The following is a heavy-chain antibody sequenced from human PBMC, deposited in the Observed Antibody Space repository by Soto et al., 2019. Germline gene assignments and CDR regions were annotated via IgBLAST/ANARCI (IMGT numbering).Heavy chain of an antibody. V-gene: IGHV3-53*01. CDR2: IYSGGST. D-gene: IGHD5-12*01. CDR1: GFTVSSHY. CDR3: ARGPGEMATIGYFQH. J-gene: IGHJ1*01. Sequence: EVQLVESGGGLIQPGGSLRLSCAASGFTVSSHYMSWVRQAPGKGLEWVSVIYSGGSTYYADSVKGRFTISRDNSKNTLYLQMNSLRAEDTAVYYCARGPGEMATIGYFQHWGQGTLVTVSS.